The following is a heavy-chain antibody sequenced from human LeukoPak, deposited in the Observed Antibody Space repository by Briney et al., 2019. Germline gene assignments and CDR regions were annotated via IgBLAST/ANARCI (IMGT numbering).Heavy chain of an antibody. CDR3: ARVRGGDDAFDI. J-gene: IGHJ3*02. D-gene: IGHD2-21*01. CDR2: IYTSGNT. CDR1: GGSISSGSYY. Sequence: SQTLSLTCTVSGGSISSGSYYWSWMRQPAGKGLEWIGRIYTSGNTNYNPSLKSRVTISVDTSKNQFSLKLSSVTAADTAVYYCARVRGGDDAFDIWGQGTMVTVSS. V-gene: IGHV4-61*02.